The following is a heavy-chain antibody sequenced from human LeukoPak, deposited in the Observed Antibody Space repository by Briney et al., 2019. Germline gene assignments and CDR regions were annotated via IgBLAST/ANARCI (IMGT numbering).Heavy chain of an antibody. D-gene: IGHD2-21*02. CDR1: GFTFSSYA. Sequence: GGSLRLSCAASGFTFSSYAMSWVRQAPGKGLEWVSSISSSSSYIYYADSVKGRFTISRDNAKNSLYLQMNSLRAEDTAVYYCARDDSNGVTTDRYYYYGMDVWGQGTTVTVSS. CDR3: ARDDSNGVTTDRYYYYGMDV. V-gene: IGHV3-21*01. CDR2: ISSSSSYI. J-gene: IGHJ6*02.